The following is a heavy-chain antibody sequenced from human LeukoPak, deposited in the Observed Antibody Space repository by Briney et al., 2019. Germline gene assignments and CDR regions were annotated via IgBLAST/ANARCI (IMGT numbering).Heavy chain of an antibody. CDR3: AGLRSNNYYYYYMDV. V-gene: IGHV4-39*07. D-gene: IGHD4-17*01. CDR2: INHSGST. J-gene: IGHJ6*03. CDR1: GGSISSSSYY. Sequence: SETLSLTCTVSGGSISSSSYYWGWIRQPPGKGLEWIGEINHSGSTNYNPSLKSRVTISVDTSKNQFSLKLSSVTAADTAVYYCAGLRSNNYYYYYMDVWGKGTTVTVSS.